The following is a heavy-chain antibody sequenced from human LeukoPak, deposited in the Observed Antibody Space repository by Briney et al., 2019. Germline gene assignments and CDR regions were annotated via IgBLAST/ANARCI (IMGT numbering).Heavy chain of an antibody. D-gene: IGHD2-15*01. Sequence: XXGSTIYYADSVKGRFTISRDNAQNSLSLQMNSLRAEDTAVYYCARVISFFCSGGSCFDAFDIWGQGTMVTVSS. CDR2: XXGSTI. CDR3: ARVISFFCSGGSCFDAFDI. J-gene: IGHJ3*02. V-gene: IGHV3-11*01.